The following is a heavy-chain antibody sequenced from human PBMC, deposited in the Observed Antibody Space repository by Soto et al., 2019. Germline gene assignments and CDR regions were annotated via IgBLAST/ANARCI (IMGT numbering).Heavy chain of an antibody. V-gene: IGHV4-34*01. CDR3: ARVKLPRPIDY. CDR1: GGSFSGYY. CDR2: INHSGST. Sequence: TLSLTCAVYGGSFSGYYWSWIRQPPGKGLEWIGEINHSGSTNYNPSLKSRVTISVDTSKNQLSLKLSSVTAADTAVYYCARVKLPRPIDYWGQGTLVTV. J-gene: IGHJ4*02.